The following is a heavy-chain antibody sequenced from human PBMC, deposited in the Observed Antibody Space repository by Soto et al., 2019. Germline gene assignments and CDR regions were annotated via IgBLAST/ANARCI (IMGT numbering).Heavy chain of an antibody. CDR3: ASVRELGLDAFDI. Sequence: PSETLSLTCTVSGGSISGYNWSWIRQPPGKGLEWIGYIYYGGSTNFNPSRKSRVTISVNKSKNQFSLKLTSVTDADTAVYYCASVRELGLDAFDIWGQGTMVTVSS. V-gene: IGHV4-59*01. CDR2: IYYGGST. D-gene: IGHD1-26*01. CDR1: GGSISGYN. J-gene: IGHJ3*02.